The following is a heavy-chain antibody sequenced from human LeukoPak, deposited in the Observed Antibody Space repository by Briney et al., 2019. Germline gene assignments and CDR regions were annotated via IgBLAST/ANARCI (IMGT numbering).Heavy chain of an antibody. D-gene: IGHD2-2*01. Sequence: ASVKVPCKASGYTFTGYYMHWVRQAPGQGLEWMGWINPNSGGTNYAQKFQGRVTMTRDTSISTAYMELSRLRSDDTAVYYCARDRRYCSSTSCHQPFDPWGQGTLVTVSS. CDR3: ARDRRYCSSTSCHQPFDP. V-gene: IGHV1-2*02. CDR1: GYTFTGYY. CDR2: INPNSGGT. J-gene: IGHJ5*02.